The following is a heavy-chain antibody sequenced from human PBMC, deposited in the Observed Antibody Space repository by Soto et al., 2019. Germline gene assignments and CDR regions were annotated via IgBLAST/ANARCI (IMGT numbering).Heavy chain of an antibody. J-gene: IGHJ6*02. Sequence: QITLKESGPTLVKPTQTLTLTCTFSGLSLRTTGVGVGWVRQPPGKALEWLALLYWDDDKRYSPSLKSRLTITKDTSEKQVVLTMTNTDTVDTATYYCVQSRCGGDCLQIYSSHSYYGVDVWGQGTTVTVSS. CDR3: VQSRCGGDCLQIYSSHSYYGVDV. CDR1: GLSLRTTGVG. CDR2: LYWDDDK. V-gene: IGHV2-5*02. D-gene: IGHD2-21*02.